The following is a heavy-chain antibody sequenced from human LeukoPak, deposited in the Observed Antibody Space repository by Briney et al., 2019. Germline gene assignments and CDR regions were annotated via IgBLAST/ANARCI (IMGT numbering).Heavy chain of an antibody. D-gene: IGHD5-12*01. Sequence: GGSLRLSCAASGFTFSDYYMSWIRQAPGKGLEWISYITNSGSTIYYADSVKGRFTISGDNAKNSLYLQMNSLRAEDTAVYYCARDRGIVATKTGYYFDYWGQGTLVTVSS. CDR1: GFTFSDYY. J-gene: IGHJ4*02. CDR2: ITNSGSTI. V-gene: IGHV3-11*01. CDR3: ARDRGIVATKTGYYFDY.